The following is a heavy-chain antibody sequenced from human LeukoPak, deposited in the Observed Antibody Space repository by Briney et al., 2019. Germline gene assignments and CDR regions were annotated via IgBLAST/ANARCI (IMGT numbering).Heavy chain of an antibody. CDR1: GFTFSSYE. Sequence: GGSLRLSCAASGFTFSSYEMNWVRQAPGKGLEWVSYISSSGGTIYYADSVKGRFTISRDNAKNSLYLQMNSLRAEDTAVYYCAREGIVGAHDAFDIWGQGTMVTVSS. CDR2: ISSSGGTI. D-gene: IGHD1-26*01. J-gene: IGHJ3*02. CDR3: AREGIVGAHDAFDI. V-gene: IGHV3-48*03.